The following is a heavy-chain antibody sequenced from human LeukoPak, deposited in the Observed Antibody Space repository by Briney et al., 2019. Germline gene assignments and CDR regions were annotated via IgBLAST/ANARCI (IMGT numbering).Heavy chain of an antibody. J-gene: IGHJ6*03. Sequence: ASVKVSCKAFGYTFTSNYMHWVRQAPGQGLEWMGVISPSGGSTTYAQKFQGRVTLTRDMSTSTDYLELSSLRSEDTAVYYCARVLRYCSGGNCYSGGLGYMDVWGKGTTVTISS. CDR1: GYTFTSNY. CDR2: ISPSGGST. CDR3: ARVLRYCSGGNCYSGGLGYMDV. V-gene: IGHV1-46*01. D-gene: IGHD2-15*01.